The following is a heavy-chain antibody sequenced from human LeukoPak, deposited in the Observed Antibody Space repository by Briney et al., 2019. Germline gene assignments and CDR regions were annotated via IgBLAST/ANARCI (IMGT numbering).Heavy chain of an antibody. CDR2: IYPGDSDT. D-gene: IGHD2-2*01. J-gene: IGHJ5*02. CDR1: GYSFTSYW. Sequence: GESLKISCKGSGYSFTSYWIGWVRQMPGKGLEWMGIIYPGDSDTRYSPSFQGQVTISADKSISTAYLQWSSLKASDTAMYYCARAVVPAAIQKSGGYNWFDPWGQGTLVTVSS. V-gene: IGHV5-51*01. CDR3: ARAVVPAAIQKSGGYNWFDP.